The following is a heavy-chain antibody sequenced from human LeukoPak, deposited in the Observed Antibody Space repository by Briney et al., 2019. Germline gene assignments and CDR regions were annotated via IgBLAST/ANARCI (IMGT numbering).Heavy chain of an antibody. V-gene: IGHV4-61*02. J-gene: IGHJ2*01. CDR2: IYTSGTS. CDR3: ARDRGYRANERNWYFDS. D-gene: IGHD5-12*01. CDR1: GSSISSGDYY. Sequence: SETLSLTCTVSGSSISSGDYYWNWIRQPAGRGLEWIGRIYTSGTSTYNPSLESQVTISMDTSQNQFSVNLSGVTATDTAVYYCARDRGYRANERNWYFDSWGRGTPVTVSS.